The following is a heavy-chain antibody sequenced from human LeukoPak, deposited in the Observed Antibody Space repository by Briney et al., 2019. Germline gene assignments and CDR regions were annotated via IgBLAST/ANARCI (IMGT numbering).Heavy chain of an antibody. D-gene: IGHD5-24*01. CDR3: ARGGWLQSIFYFDY. CDR1: GYSISSGYY. Sequence: SETLSLTCTVSGYSISSGYYWGWIRQPPGKGLEWIGSIYHSGSTYYNPSLKSRVTISVDTSKNQFSLKLSSVTAADTAVYYCARGGWLQSIFYFDYWGQGTLVTVSS. V-gene: IGHV4-38-2*02. CDR2: IYHSGST. J-gene: IGHJ4*02.